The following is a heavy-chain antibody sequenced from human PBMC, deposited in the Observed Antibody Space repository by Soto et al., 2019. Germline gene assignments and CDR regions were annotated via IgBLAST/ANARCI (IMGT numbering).Heavy chain of an antibody. V-gene: IGHV3-7*01. J-gene: IGHJ6*03. CDR1: GFTFSSYW. D-gene: IGHD3-3*01. CDR2: IKQDGNDL. Sequence: GGSLRLSCAASGFTFSSYWMSWVRQAPEKGLEWVANIKQDGNDLYFVDSVKGRFTISRDNAKNSLYLHMSSLRAEDTGVYYCARTILGVVPLSFYWDVGGKGTTVT. CDR3: ARTILGVVPLSFYWDV.